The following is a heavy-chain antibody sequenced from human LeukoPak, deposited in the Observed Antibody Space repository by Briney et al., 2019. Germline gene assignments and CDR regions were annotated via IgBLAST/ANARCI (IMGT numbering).Heavy chain of an antibody. Sequence: SVKVSCKASGGTFSSYAISWVRQAPGQGLEWMGGIIPIFGTANYAQKFQGRVTITTDESTSTAYMELSSLRSEDTAVYYCARGGDYYDSSGYYRRGDRFDYWGQGTLVTVSS. CDR2: IIPIFGTA. CDR1: GGTFSSYA. V-gene: IGHV1-69*05. D-gene: IGHD3-22*01. CDR3: ARGGDYYDSSGYYRRGDRFDY. J-gene: IGHJ4*02.